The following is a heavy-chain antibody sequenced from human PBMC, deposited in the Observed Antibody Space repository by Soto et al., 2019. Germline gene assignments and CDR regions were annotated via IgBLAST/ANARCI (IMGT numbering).Heavy chain of an antibody. J-gene: IGHJ6*02. V-gene: IGHV1-18*01. Sequence: QVQLVQSGAEVKKPGASVKVSCKASGYTFTSYGISWVRQAPGQGLEWMGWISAYNGNTNYAQKLPGRVTMTTDPSTRTASMERRSLRSDDTDVYYCASYYDRRYSGYDHYYYTSIDVWGQGTTVTVSS. CDR2: ISAYNGNT. CDR3: ASYYDRRYSGYDHYYYTSIDV. CDR1: GYTFTSYG. D-gene: IGHD5-12*01.